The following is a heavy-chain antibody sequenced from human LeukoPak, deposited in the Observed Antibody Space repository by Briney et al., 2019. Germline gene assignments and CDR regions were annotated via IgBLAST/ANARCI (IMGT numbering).Heavy chain of an antibody. J-gene: IGHJ4*02. CDR1: GNYW. D-gene: IGHD2-2*01. Sequence: GRSLRLSCAASGNYWMHWVRQAHGKGLVWVSHINSDGSWTSYADSVKGRFTISKDNAKNTVYLQMNNLRAEDTAVYYCVSFYETYWGRGTLVTVSS. CDR3: VSFYETY. V-gene: IGHV3-74*01. CDR2: INSDGSWT.